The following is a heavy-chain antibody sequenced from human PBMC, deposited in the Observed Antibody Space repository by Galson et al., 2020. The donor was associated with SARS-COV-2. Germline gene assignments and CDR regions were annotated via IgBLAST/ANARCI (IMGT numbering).Heavy chain of an antibody. J-gene: IGHJ4*02. V-gene: IGHV4-38-2*02. D-gene: IGHD2-15*01. Sequence: SETLSLTCTVSGYYISSGYFWGWIRQPPGKELEWMGSLYHSGSTYYKPSLKCRVTISVDTSKNQFSLKLSSLTAADTAVYYCATYSVFVVARTTLRAYYWGQGTLFTVS. CDR3: ATYSVFVVARTTLRAYY. CDR2: LYHSGST. CDR1: GYYISSGYF.